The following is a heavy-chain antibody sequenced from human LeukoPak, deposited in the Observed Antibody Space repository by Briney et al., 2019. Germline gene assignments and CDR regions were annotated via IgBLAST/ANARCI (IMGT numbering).Heavy chain of an antibody. D-gene: IGHD2-2*01. Sequence: GGSLRLSCAASGFTFSTYAMTWVRQAPGKGPEWVSAISGSGGSTYYADSVKGRFTISRDKSKNTLYLQMNSLRAEDTAVYYCAKLPREYCSSTSCPNWFDPWGQGTLVTVSS. V-gene: IGHV3-23*01. J-gene: IGHJ5*02. CDR1: GFTFSTYA. CDR2: ISGSGGST. CDR3: AKLPREYCSSTSCPNWFDP.